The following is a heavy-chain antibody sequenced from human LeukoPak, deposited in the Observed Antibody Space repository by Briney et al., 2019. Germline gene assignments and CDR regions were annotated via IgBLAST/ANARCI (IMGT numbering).Heavy chain of an antibody. CDR3: ARVQGGGYRTADY. Sequence: GGSLRLSCEASTFNFGLYVMTWARQAPGKGLEWVSSISSSSSYIYYADSVKGRFTISRDNAKNSLFLQMNSLRSEDTAMYYCARVQGGGYRTADYWGQGTLVTVSS. CDR2: ISSSSSYI. D-gene: IGHD6-19*01. CDR1: TFNFGLYV. J-gene: IGHJ4*02. V-gene: IGHV3-21*01.